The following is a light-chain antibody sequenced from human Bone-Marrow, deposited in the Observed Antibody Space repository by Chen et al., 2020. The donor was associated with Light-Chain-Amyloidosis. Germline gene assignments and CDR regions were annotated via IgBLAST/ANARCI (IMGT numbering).Light chain of an antibody. CDR1: QTISSNY. V-gene: IGKV3-20*01. Sequence: EIVLTQSPGTLSLSPGEGANLSCRASQTISSNYLTWYQQKFGQAPRLLIYGSSSRATGIPDRFGGSGSGTDFTLTINRLEPEDFAMYYCQQYGTSPLTFGGGTKVEIK. J-gene: IGKJ4*01. CDR2: GSS. CDR3: QQYGTSPLT.